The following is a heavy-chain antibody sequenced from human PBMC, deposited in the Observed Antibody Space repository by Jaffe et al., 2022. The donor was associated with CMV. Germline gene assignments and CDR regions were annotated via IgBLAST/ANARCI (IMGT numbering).Heavy chain of an antibody. CDR3: ASKESITMVRERPYYYYGMDV. Sequence: QVQLVQSGAEVKKPGSSVKVSCKASGGTFSSYAISWVRQAPGQGLEWMGGIIPIFGTANYAQKFQGRVTITADESTSTAYMELSSLRSEDTAVYYCASKESITMVRERPYYYYGMDVWGQGTTVTVSS. CDR2: IIPIFGTA. J-gene: IGHJ6*02. D-gene: IGHD3-10*01. V-gene: IGHV1-69*01. CDR1: GGTFSSYA.